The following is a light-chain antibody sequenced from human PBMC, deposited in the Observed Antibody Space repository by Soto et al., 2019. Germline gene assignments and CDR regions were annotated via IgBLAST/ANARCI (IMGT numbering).Light chain of an antibody. V-gene: IGLV1-40*01. CDR1: SSNIGAGYD. Sequence: QSVLTQPPSASGTPGQGVTISCTGSSSNIGAGYDIHWYQQLPGTAPKLLVYGNTHRPSGVPDRFSGSKSGTSASLAITGLQAEDEAHYYCQSYDNSLSGWVFGGGTKVTVL. J-gene: IGLJ3*02. CDR2: GNT. CDR3: QSYDNSLSGWV.